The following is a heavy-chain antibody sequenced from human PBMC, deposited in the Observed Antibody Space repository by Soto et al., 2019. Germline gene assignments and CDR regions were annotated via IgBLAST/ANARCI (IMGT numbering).Heavy chain of an antibody. Sequence: GGSLRLSCAASGFTFSSHWMSWVRQAPGKGLEWVANIKQDGSEKYYVDSVKGRFTISRDNAKNSLYLQMNSLRAEDTAVYYCARNLVDAFDIWGQGTMVTVSS. CDR1: GFTFSSHW. J-gene: IGHJ3*02. CDR3: ARNLVDAFDI. V-gene: IGHV3-7*03. CDR2: IKQDGSEK. D-gene: IGHD2-15*01.